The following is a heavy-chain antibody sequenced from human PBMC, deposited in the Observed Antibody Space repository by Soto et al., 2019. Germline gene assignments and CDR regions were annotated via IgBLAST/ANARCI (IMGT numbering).Heavy chain of an antibody. CDR1: GGSISSGNYY. J-gene: IGHJ3*02. Sequence: ETLSLTCTVSGGSISSGNYYWSWIRQPPGKGLEWVANINQDANEKYYADSVKGRFTISRDNSKSTLDLQMNSLRVEDTAVYYCARDKGANAPIDMWGQGTMVTVSS. CDR2: INQDANEK. CDR3: ARDKGANAPIDM. V-gene: IGHV3-7*01.